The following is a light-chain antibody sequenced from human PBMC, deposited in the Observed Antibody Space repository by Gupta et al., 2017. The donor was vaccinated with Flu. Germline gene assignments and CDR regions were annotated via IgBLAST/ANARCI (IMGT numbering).Light chain of an antibody. V-gene: IGLV6-57*01. CDR2: KDN. Sequence: NFILTQPHSVSESPGKTVTISCTRSSCSVASDYVHCYQHRPGSSTTTVIYKDNQRPPGVPVPFPGSIDRSSNSASLTISGLKTEDEADYYCQSYDSSSPVVFGEGTKLTVL. J-gene: IGLJ2*01. CDR3: QSYDSSSPVV. CDR1: SCSVASDY.